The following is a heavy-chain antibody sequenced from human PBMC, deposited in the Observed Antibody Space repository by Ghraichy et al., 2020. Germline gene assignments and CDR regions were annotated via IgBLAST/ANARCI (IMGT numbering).Heavy chain of an antibody. J-gene: IGHJ2*01. CDR3: AREPIVGDTYWYFDL. D-gene: IGHD1-26*01. V-gene: IGHV1-18*01. CDR2: ISAYNGNT. Sequence: ASVKVSCKASGYTFTSYGISWVRQAPGQGLEWMGWISAYNGNTNYAQKLQGRVTMTTDTSTSTAYMELRSLRSDDTAVYYCAREPIVGDTYWYFDLWGRGTLVTVSS. CDR1: GYTFTSYG.